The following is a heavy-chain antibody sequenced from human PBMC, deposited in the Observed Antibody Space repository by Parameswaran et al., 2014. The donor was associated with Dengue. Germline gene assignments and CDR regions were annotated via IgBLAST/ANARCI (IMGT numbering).Heavy chain of an antibody. CDR2: IYPGDSDT. Sequence: VRQMPGKGLEWMGIIYPGDSDTRYSPSFQGQVTISADKSISTAYLQWSSLKASDTAMYYCARTYYYEVSGVDYWGQGTLVTVSS. V-gene: IGHV5-51*01. J-gene: IGHJ4*02. CDR3: ARTYYYEVSGVDY. D-gene: IGHD3-22*01.